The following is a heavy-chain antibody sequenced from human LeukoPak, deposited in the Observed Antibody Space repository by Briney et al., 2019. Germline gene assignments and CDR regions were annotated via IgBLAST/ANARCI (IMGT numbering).Heavy chain of an antibody. V-gene: IGHV1-3*01. D-gene: IGHD6-19*01. CDR2: INAGNGNT. Sequence: GASVKVSCKASGYTFTSYAMHWVRQAPGQRLEWMGWINAGNGNTKYPQKFQGRVTITRDTSASTAYMELSSLRSEDTAVYYCARDIAVADTVFDYWGQGTLVTVSA. CDR1: GYTFTSYA. CDR3: ARDIAVADTVFDY. J-gene: IGHJ4*02.